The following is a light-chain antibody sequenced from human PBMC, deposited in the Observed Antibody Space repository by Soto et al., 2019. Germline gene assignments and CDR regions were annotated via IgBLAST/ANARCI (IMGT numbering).Light chain of an antibody. CDR2: GNS. CDR1: SSNIGAGYD. J-gene: IGLJ3*02. CDR3: QAYDSSLSGSMV. Sequence: QSVLTQPPSVSGAPVQRVTISCTGSSSNIGAGYDVHWYQQLPGTAPKLLIYGNSNRPSGVPDRYSGSKSGTSASLAITGLQAEDEADYYCQAYDSSLSGSMVFGGGNKITVL. V-gene: IGLV1-40*01.